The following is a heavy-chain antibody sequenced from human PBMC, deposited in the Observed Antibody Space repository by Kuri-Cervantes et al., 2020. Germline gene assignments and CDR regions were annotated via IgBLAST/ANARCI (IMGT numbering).Heavy chain of an antibody. D-gene: IGHD3-16*02. CDR3: ARRGVLGPWSSRLDS. Sequence: ASVKVSCKASGYTFTSYYMHWVRQAPGQGLEWMGIINPSGGSTSYAQKFQGRVTMTRDTSTSTVYMELSSLRSEDTAVYYCARRGVLGPWSSRLDSWGQGTLVTVSS. V-gene: IGHV1-46*01. CDR1: GYTFTSYY. J-gene: IGHJ4*02. CDR2: INPSGGST.